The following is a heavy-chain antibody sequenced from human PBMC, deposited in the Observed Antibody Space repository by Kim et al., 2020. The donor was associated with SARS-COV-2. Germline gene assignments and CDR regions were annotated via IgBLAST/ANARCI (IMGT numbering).Heavy chain of an antibody. CDR2: ISSNGGST. J-gene: IGHJ4*02. D-gene: IGHD6-19*01. Sequence: GGSLRLSCSASGFTFSSYAMHWVRQAPGKGLEYVSAISSNGGSTYYADSVKGRFTISRDNSKNTLYLQMSSLRAEDTAVYYCVKDVAQWLVRRGYYFDYWGQRTLVTVSS. CDR1: GFTFSSYA. V-gene: IGHV3-64D*06. CDR3: VKDVAQWLVRRGYYFDY.